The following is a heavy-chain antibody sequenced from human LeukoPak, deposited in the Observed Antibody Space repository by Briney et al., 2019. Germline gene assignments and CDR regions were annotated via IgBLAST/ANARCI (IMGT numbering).Heavy chain of an antibody. CDR2: IDTDGTYT. D-gene: IGHD3-16*01. CDR3: ARVRFGGAGAFDI. J-gene: IGHJ3*02. Sequence: GGSLRLSCAASGFTFSTYWMHWVRQAPGKGLVWVSRIDTDGTYTGYADSVKGRFPISRDNAKNTLYLQMNSLRAEDTAVYYCARVRFGGAGAFDIWGQGTMVAVSS. V-gene: IGHV3-74*01. CDR1: GFTFSTYW.